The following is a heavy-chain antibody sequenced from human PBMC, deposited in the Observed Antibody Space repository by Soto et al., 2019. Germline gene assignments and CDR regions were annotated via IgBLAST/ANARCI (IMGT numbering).Heavy chain of an antibody. CDR2: IIPILGIA. CDR1: GGTFSSYT. D-gene: IGHD2-15*01. Sequence: QVQLVQSGAEVKKPGSSVKVSCKASGGTFSSYTISWVRQAPGQGLEWMGRIIPILGIANYAQKFQGRVTITADKSTSTAYMELSSLRSEDTAVYYCVRVGRYCSGGSCHNWFDPWGQGTLVTVSS. V-gene: IGHV1-69*02. J-gene: IGHJ5*02. CDR3: VRVGRYCSGGSCHNWFDP.